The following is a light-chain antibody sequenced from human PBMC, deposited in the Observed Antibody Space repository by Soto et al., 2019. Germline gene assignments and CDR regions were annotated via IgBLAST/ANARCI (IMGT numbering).Light chain of an antibody. CDR2: DAY. CDR3: QHGNSRRT. CDR1: QSVSSY. V-gene: IGKV3-11*01. Sequence: TRSRSSXSVPLAERAPFSCRASQSVSSYLAWYKQKTGKXTXXXIYDAYNRATGITARFSGSGYGTDSTLTRRRLEDDDCAVYYCQHGNSRRTFGDGTKVDI. J-gene: IGKJ4*02.